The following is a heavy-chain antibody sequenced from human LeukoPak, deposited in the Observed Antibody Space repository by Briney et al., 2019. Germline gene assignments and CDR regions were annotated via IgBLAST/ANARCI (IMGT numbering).Heavy chain of an antibody. J-gene: IGHJ4*02. CDR3: ALQPRYFDWFLV. CDR1: GGTXSSCA. D-gene: IGHD3-9*01. CDR2: IIPIFGTA. Sequence: SVKVSCKASGGTXSSCAINWVRQAPGQGLEWMGGIIPIFGTANYAQKFQGRVTITADESTSTAYMELSSLRSEDTAVYYCALQPRYFDWFLVWGQGTLVTVSS. V-gene: IGHV1-69*13.